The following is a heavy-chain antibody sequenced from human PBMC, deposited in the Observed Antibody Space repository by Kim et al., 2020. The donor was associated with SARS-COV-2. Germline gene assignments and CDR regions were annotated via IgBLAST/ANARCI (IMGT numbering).Heavy chain of an antibody. CDR1: GFIFGDYW. CDR3: GSSIAAAGRGYYYYHGMDV. CDR2: IKKDGSEK. V-gene: IGHV3-7*01. Sequence: GSLRLSCAASGFIFGDYWMTWVRQAPGKGLEWVANIKKDGSEKYYVESVKGRFTISRDNAKNSLFLQMDSLRAEDTAVYHCGSSIAAAGRGYYYYHGMDVWGQGTAVIVS. D-gene: IGHD6-13*01. J-gene: IGHJ6*02.